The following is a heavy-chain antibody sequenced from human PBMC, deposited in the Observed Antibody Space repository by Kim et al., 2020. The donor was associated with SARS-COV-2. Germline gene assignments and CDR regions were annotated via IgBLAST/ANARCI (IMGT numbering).Heavy chain of an antibody. J-gene: IGHJ4*02. CDR2: INTNTGNP. D-gene: IGHD1-1*01. Sequence: ASVKVSCKASGYTFTNYGMNWVRQAPGQGLEWMGWINTNTGNPTYAQGFTGRFVFSMGTSVSTAYLQISSLKAEDTAVYYCAKKGTRGNWNGDSDYWGQGTLVTVSS. V-gene: IGHV7-4-1*02. CDR3: AKKGTRGNWNGDSDY. CDR1: GYTFTNYG.